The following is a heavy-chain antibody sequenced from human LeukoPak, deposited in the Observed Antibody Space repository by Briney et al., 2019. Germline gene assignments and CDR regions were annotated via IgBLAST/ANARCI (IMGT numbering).Heavy chain of an antibody. CDR1: GFTFSSYA. J-gene: IGHJ6*03. D-gene: IGHD1-14*01. CDR3: AKSPEPDYYYYYMDV. Sequence: GGSLRLSCAASGFTFSSYAMHWVRQAPGKGLEWVAVISYDGSNRYYADSVKGRFTTSRDNSKNTLYLQMNSLRAEDTAVYYCAKSPEPDYYYYYMDVWGKGTTVTVSS. V-gene: IGHV3-30*04. CDR2: ISYDGSNR.